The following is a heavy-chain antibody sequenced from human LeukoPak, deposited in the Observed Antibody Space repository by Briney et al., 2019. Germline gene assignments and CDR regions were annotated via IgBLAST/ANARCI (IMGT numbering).Heavy chain of an antibody. CDR1: GFTFSSYA. Sequence: GGSLRLSCAASGFTFSSYAMSWVRQVPGKGLEWVSAISGSGGSTYYADSVKGRFTISRDNSKNTLYLQMNSLRAEDTAVHYCAKGYQWLSHSVDYWGQGTLVTVSS. CDR2: ISGSGGST. D-gene: IGHD5-12*01. J-gene: IGHJ4*02. V-gene: IGHV3-23*01. CDR3: AKGYQWLSHSVDY.